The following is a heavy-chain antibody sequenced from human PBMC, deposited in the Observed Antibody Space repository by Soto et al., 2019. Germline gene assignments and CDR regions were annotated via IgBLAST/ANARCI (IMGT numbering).Heavy chain of an antibody. J-gene: IGHJ4*02. V-gene: IGHV3-15*07. CDR2: IKRRTDGGTT. CDR1: GFTFSNAW. Sequence: ESGGGLVKPGGSLRLSCAASGFTFSNAWMNWVRQAPGKGLEWVGRIKRRTDGGTTDYAAPVKGRFTISRDDSKNTLYLQMNSLKTEDTAVYYCTTVFYDSGGNPDYWGQGTLVTVSS. CDR3: TTVFYDSGGNPDY. D-gene: IGHD3-22*01.